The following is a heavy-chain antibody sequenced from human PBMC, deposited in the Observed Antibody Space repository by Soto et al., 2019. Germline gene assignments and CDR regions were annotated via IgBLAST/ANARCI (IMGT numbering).Heavy chain of an antibody. CDR1: GFTFSHYA. J-gene: IGHJ4*02. D-gene: IGHD1-26*01. Sequence: QVQLVESGGGVVQPGRSLRLSCAASGFTFSHYAMHWVRQAPGKGLEWVALMSYDGSNAYYADSVKGRFTISRDNSKNTLYLQLNSLRPEDTAVYYCAKDGSHNFDYWGQGTLVTVSS. V-gene: IGHV3-30*18. CDR3: AKDGSHNFDY. CDR2: MSYDGSNA.